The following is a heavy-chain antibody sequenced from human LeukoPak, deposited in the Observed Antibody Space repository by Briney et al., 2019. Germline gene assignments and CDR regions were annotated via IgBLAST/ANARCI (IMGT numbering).Heavy chain of an antibody. CDR1: GGSINNYY. CDR3: ARGRYCSADICSGGDAFDI. V-gene: IGHV4-4*07. CDR2: IYTRGSA. J-gene: IGHJ3*02. Sequence: SSETLSLTCTVSGGSINNYYWSWIRQPAGKGLEWIGRIYTRGSANYNPSLKSRVTMSVDTSKNQFSLKLSSVTAADTAVYYCARGRYCSADICSGGDAFDIWGQGTMVSVSS. D-gene: IGHD2-15*01.